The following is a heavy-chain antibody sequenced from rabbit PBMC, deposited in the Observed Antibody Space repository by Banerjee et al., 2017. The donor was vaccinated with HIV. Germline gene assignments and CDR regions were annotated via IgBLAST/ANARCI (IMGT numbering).Heavy chain of an antibody. CDR3: ARDYSTSYVGVGYDL. D-gene: IGHD7-1*01. CDR1: GFSFSDKYV. J-gene: IGHJ4*01. CDR2: IYVGNSGTT. Sequence: QEQLEESGGDLVKPGRSLTLTCTASGFSFSDKYVMCWVRQAPGKGLEWIACIYVGNSGTTYYASWAKGRFTISKTSSTTVTLQMTSLTAADTATYFCARDYSTSYVGVGYDLWGPGTLVTVS. V-gene: IGHV1S45*01.